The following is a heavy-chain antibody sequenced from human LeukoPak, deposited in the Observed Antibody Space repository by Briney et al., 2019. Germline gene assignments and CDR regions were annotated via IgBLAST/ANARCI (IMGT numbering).Heavy chain of an antibody. D-gene: IGHD3-22*01. CDR2: IYSGGST. J-gene: IGHJ4*02. CDR1: GFTVSSNY. Sequence: GGSVRLSCAASGFTVSSNYMSWVRQAPGKGLEWVSVIYSGGSTYYADSVKGRFTISRDNSKNTLYLQMNSLRAEDTAVYYCAREVSPPGYYFDYWGQGTLVTVSS. CDR3: AREVSPPGYYFDY. V-gene: IGHV3-66*02.